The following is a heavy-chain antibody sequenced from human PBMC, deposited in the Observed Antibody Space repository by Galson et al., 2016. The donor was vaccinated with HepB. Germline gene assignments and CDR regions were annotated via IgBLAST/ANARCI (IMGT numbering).Heavy chain of an antibody. Sequence: SLRLSCAASGFIFSRYWMTWVRQAPGKGLEWVANINQDGSVRYYVDSVKGRFTISRDNAKSSAYLQMNSLRAEDTAVYYCARAIGAADAYWGQGTLVIVSS. CDR3: ARAIGAADAY. J-gene: IGHJ4*02. V-gene: IGHV3-7*01. D-gene: IGHD6-13*01. CDR1: GFIFSRYW. CDR2: INQDGSVR.